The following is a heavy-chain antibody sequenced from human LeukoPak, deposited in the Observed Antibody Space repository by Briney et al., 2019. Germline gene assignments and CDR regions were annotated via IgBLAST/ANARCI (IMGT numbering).Heavy chain of an antibody. D-gene: IGHD2-2*01. Sequence: GGSLRLSCAASGFTFSDYYMNWIRPAPGKGLEWVSYISSSSYYTNYADSVKGRFTISRDNAKNSLYLQMNSLRAEDTAVYYCARGAKYCSSTSCYEDAFDIWGQGTMVTVSS. V-gene: IGHV3-11*05. CDR2: ISSSSYYT. CDR3: ARGAKYCSSTSCYEDAFDI. CDR1: GFTFSDYY. J-gene: IGHJ3*02.